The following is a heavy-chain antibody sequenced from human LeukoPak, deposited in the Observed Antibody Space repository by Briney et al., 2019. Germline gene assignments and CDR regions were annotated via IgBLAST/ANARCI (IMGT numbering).Heavy chain of an antibody. CDR2: INPNSGGT. D-gene: IGHD5-12*01. V-gene: IGHV1-2*02. J-gene: IGHJ4*02. Sequence: ASVKVSCKASGYTFTGYYMHWVRQAPGQRLEWMGWINPNSGGTNYAQKFQGRVTMTRDTSISTAYMELSRLRSDDTAVYYCARVEVVATIPFDYWGQGTLVTVSS. CDR1: GYTFTGYY. CDR3: ARVEVVATIPFDY.